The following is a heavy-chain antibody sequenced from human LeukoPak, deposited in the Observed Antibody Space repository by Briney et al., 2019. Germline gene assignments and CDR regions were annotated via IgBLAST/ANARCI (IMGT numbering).Heavy chain of an antibody. J-gene: IGHJ3*02. CDR3: ARASPSLYDSSGFEDAFDI. Sequence: SETLSLTCTVSGGSLTTYYWSWIRQPPGKGLEWIGFIYSSGSTTYNPSLKSRVTISIDTSKHQFSLKLSSVTAADTAVYYCARASPSLYDSSGFEDAFDIWGQGTMVTVSS. CDR2: IYSSGST. V-gene: IGHV4-59*08. D-gene: IGHD3-22*01. CDR1: GGSLTTYY.